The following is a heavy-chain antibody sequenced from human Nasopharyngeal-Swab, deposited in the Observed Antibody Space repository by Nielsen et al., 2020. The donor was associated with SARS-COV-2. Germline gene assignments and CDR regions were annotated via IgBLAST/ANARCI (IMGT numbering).Heavy chain of an antibody. J-gene: IGHJ6*02. D-gene: IGHD2-2*01. Sequence: SVQVSCKASAGTFSSYAISWMRHAPGHGLEWMGGIIPILGIANYAQKFQGRVTITADKSTSTAYMELSSLRSEDTAVYYCARSFWSSSTSWVGYGMDVWGQGTTVTVSS. V-gene: IGHV1-69*10. CDR3: ARSFWSSSTSWVGYGMDV. CDR2: IIPILGIA. CDR1: AGTFSSYA.